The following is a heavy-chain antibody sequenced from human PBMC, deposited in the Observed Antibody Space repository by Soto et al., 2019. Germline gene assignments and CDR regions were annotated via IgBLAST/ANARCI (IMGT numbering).Heavy chain of an antibody. V-gene: IGHV2-26*01. Sequence: QVTLKESGPVPVKPTETLTLTCTVSGFSLSNARMGVSWIRQPPGKALEWLAHIFSNDEKSYSTSLKSRLTISKDTSKSQVVLTMTNMDPVDTATYYCARIRRDGYNYVVNWYFDLWGRGTLVTVSS. J-gene: IGHJ2*01. CDR3: ARIRRDGYNYVVNWYFDL. D-gene: IGHD5-12*01. CDR1: GFSLSNARMG. CDR2: IFSNDEK.